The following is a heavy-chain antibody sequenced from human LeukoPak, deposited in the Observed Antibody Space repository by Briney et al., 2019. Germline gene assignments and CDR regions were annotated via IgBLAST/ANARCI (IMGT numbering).Heavy chain of an antibody. J-gene: IGHJ3*02. D-gene: IGHD2-21*02. V-gene: IGHV4-59*08. Sequence: SETLSLTCTLSGCSISSYYWSWIRQPPGKGLEWIGYIYFSGSTNYNPSLKSRVTISVDTSKNQFSLRLSSVTAADTAVYYCARPMVTDPATHDAFDIWGQGTMVTVSS. CDR1: GCSISSYY. CDR2: IYFSGST. CDR3: ARPMVTDPATHDAFDI.